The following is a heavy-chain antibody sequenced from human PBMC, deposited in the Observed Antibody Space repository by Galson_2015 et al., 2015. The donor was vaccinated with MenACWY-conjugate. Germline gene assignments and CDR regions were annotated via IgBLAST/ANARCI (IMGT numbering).Heavy chain of an antibody. CDR1: GFTFSNSW. J-gene: IGHJ3*01. Sequence: SLRLSCAPSGFTFSNSWMGWVRQAPGKGLEWVANIKQDGSGKYYMDSVKGRFIISRDNAKNSLFLQMDSLRAEDTALYYCARAKEQWLSKTFDLWGQGTMVTVS. D-gene: IGHD6-19*01. CDR3: ARAKEQWLSKTFDL. V-gene: IGHV3-7*01. CDR2: IKQDGSGK.